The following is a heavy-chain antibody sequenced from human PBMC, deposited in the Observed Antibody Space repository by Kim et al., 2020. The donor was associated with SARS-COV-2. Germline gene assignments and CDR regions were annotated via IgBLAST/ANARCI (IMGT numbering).Heavy chain of an antibody. CDR1: GFTFSTYG. V-gene: IGHV3-33*01. J-gene: IGHJ4*02. D-gene: IGHD6-6*01. CDR2: IWNDGSNK. Sequence: GGSLRLSCAASGFTFSTYGMHWVRQAPGKGLEWVATIWNDGSNKYYADSMKGRFTISRDNSKNTLYLQMTSLRAEDTAVYYCATEYSSSSAFYDWGQGTLVTVSS. CDR3: ATEYSSSSAFYD.